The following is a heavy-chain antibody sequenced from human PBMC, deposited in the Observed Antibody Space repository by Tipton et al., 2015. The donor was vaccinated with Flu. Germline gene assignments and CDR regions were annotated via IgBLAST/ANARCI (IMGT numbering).Heavy chain of an antibody. Sequence: GSLRLSCAASGFTFSSYWMSWVRQAPGKGLEWVANIKQDGSEKYYVDSVKGRFTISRDNAKNSLYLQMNSLRAEDTAVYYCARYQRIQLRWDAFDIWGQGTMVTVPS. CDR2: IKQDGSEK. D-gene: IGHD1-1*01. CDR1: GFTFSSYW. J-gene: IGHJ3*02. CDR3: ARYQRIQLRWDAFDI. V-gene: IGHV3-7*01.